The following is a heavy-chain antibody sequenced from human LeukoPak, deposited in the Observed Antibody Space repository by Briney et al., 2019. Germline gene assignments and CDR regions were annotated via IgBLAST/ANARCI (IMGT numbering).Heavy chain of an antibody. J-gene: IGHJ3*02. CDR3: ARDGEWQRVEGAFDI. CDR1: GGSISSSSYY. CDR2: IYYSGST. V-gene: IGHV4-39*07. Sequence: SETLSLTCTVSGGSISSSSYYWGWIRQPPGKGLEWIGSIYYSGSTYYNPSLKSRVTISVNTSRNQFSLKLNSVTAADTAVYYCARDGEWQRVEGAFDIWGQGTMVTVSS. D-gene: IGHD5-12*01.